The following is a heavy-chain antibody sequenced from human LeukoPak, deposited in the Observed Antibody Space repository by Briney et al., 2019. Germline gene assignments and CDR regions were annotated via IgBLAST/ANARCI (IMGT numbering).Heavy chain of an antibody. CDR3: VRDGGVSGYDLLDY. CDR1: GFTFSNYW. V-gene: IGHV3-7*01. CDR2: INQDGSEE. Sequence: PGGSLRLSCAASGFTFSNYWMTWVRQAPGKGLEWDAHINQDGSEEHYMDSAKARFTISRDNAKNSLSLQMNSLRAEDTAVYYCVRDGGVSGYDLLDYWGQGTLVTVSS. J-gene: IGHJ4*02. D-gene: IGHD5-12*01.